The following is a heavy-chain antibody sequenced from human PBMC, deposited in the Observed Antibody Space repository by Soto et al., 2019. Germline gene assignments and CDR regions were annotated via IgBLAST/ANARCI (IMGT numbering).Heavy chain of an antibody. CDR3: VRDGVGATTYFGYFDY. CDR2: TRHDGSNT. V-gene: IGHV3-33*01. D-gene: IGHD1-26*01. Sequence: QVQLVESGGGVVQPGRSLRLSCAASGFNFGGYGMHWVRQAPGKGLEWVAITRHDGSNTYYADSVRSRFTISRDNSKNTLYLQMNSLTVEDTAVYYCVRDGVGATTYFGYFDYWGQGTLITVSS. J-gene: IGHJ4*02. CDR1: GFNFGGYG.